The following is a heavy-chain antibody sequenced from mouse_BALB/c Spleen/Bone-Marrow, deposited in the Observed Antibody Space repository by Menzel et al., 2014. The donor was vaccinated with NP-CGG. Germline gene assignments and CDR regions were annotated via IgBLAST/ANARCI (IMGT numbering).Heavy chain of an antibody. CDR1: GYEFSDSW. J-gene: IGHJ4*01. CDR3: ARSLSVVTPMDY. V-gene: IGHV1-82*01. Sequence: QVQLQQSGPELVRPGASVKISCKASGYEFSDSWMNWVKQRPGQGLEWIGRIYPGDGDSIYNGKFKGKARLTSDKFSSTAYMQLSSLTSVDSAVYFCARSLSVVTPMDYWGQGTSVTVSS. CDR2: IYPGDGDS. D-gene: IGHD1-1*01.